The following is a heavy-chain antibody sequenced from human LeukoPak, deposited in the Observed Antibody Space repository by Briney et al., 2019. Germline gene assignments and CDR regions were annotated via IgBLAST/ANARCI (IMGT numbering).Heavy chain of an antibody. J-gene: IGHJ5*02. Sequence: SETLSLTCTVSDGSISSSSYYWGWIRQPPGKGLEWIGSIYYSGSTHYNPSLKSRVTISVDTSKNQFSLKLDSVTAADTAVYYCARGCSGGSCYLTFDPWGQGTLVTVSS. V-gene: IGHV4-39*07. D-gene: IGHD2-15*01. CDR3: ARGCSGGSCYLTFDP. CDR1: DGSISSSSYY. CDR2: IYYSGST.